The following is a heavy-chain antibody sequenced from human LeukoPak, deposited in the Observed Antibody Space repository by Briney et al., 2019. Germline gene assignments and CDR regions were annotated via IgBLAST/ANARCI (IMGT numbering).Heavy chain of an antibody. CDR2: ISGSGVIT. Sequence: GGSLRLSCAASGFTFSTYGMSWVRQAPGKGLEWVSGISGSGVITYYTDSVRGRFTISRDNSKNTLYLQMNNLRAEDTAEYYCAKRARYNSARATDFDSWGQGTQVTVSS. D-gene: IGHD6-19*01. V-gene: IGHV3-23*01. CDR3: AKRARYNSARATDFDS. J-gene: IGHJ4*02. CDR1: GFTFSTYG.